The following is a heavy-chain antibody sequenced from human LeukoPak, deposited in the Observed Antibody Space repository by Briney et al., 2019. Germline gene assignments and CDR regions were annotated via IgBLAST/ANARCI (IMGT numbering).Heavy chain of an antibody. Sequence: PGGSLRLSCAASGFTFSSYAMSWVRQAPGKGLEWVSAISGSGGSTYYADSVKGRFTISRDNSKYTLYLQMNSLRAEETAVYYCARGKYYDILTGPIGHFDYWGQGTLVTVSS. CDR1: GFTFSSYA. CDR2: ISGSGGST. CDR3: ARGKYYDILTGPIGHFDY. J-gene: IGHJ4*02. D-gene: IGHD3-9*01. V-gene: IGHV3-23*01.